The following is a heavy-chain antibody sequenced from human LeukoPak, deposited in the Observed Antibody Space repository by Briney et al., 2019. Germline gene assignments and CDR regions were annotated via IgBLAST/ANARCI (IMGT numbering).Heavy chain of an antibody. CDR1: GFSISTYG. CDR2: LWYDGVNT. CDR3: ARAQDSSSWYSDS. J-gene: IGHJ4*02. V-gene: IGHV3-33*01. D-gene: IGHD6-13*01. Sequence: GGSLRLSCAASGFSISTYGMHWVRQAPGKGLEWVAVLWYDGVNTYYADSVKGRFTISGDNSKNTLYLQMNSLRAEDAAVYYCARAQDSSSWYSDSWGQGTLVTVSS.